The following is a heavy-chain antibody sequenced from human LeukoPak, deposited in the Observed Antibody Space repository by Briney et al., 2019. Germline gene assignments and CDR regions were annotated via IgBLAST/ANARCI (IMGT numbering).Heavy chain of an antibody. V-gene: IGHV5-51*01. CDR3: ARGEITSQNIVILLDWFDP. Sequence: GESLKISCKGSGYSFTSYWIGWVRQMPGKGLEWMGIIYPGDSDTRYSPSFQGQVTISADKSISTAYLQWSSLKASDTAMYYCARGEITSQNIVILLDWFDPWGQGTLVTVSS. CDR2: IYPGDSDT. D-gene: IGHD2/OR15-2a*01. CDR1: GYSFTSYW. J-gene: IGHJ5*02.